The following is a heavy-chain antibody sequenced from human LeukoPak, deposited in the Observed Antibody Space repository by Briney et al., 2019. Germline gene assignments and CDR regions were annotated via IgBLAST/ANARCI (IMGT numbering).Heavy chain of an antibody. CDR3: ARDHLYYEISGPRFDN. J-gene: IGHJ4*02. CDR2: ITSSSSYI. D-gene: IGHD3-16*01. Sequence: GGSLRLSCAASGFTFSSYSMNWVRQAPGKGLEWVSSITSSSSYIYYADSVKGRFTISRDNAKNSLYLQMNSLRADDTAVYYCARDHLYYEISGPRFDNWGQGTRVTVSS. V-gene: IGHV3-21*01. CDR1: GFTFSSYS.